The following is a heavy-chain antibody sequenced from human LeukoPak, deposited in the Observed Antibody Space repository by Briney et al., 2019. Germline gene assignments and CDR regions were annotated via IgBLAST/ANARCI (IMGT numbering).Heavy chain of an antibody. J-gene: IGHJ4*02. CDR1: GFTFSSYW. CDR2: INSDGSST. Sequence: GGSLRLSCAASGFTFSSYWMHWVRQAPGKGLVWVSRINSDGSSTSYADPVKGRFTISRDNAKNSLYLHMNSLRAEDSAVYYCTRDRQGSRTYSTDYWGQGTLVTVSS. CDR3: TRDRQGSRTYSTDY. D-gene: IGHD3-10*01. V-gene: IGHV3-74*01.